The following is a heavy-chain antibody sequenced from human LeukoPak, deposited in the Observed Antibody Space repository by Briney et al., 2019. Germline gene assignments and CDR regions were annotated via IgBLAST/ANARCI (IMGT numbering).Heavy chain of an antibody. D-gene: IGHD2-15*01. Sequence: SETLSLTCTVSGGSISSYYWSWIRQPAGKGLEWIGRIYTSGSTNYNPSLKSRVTISVDTSKNQFSLKLSSVTAADTAVYYCARHTVRVVVVAADAFDIWGQGTMVTVSS. J-gene: IGHJ3*02. V-gene: IGHV4-4*07. CDR2: IYTSGST. CDR1: GGSISSYY. CDR3: ARHTVRVVVVAADAFDI.